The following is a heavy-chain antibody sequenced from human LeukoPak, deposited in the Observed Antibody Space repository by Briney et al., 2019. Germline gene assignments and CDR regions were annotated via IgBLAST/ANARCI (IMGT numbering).Heavy chain of an antibody. CDR3: AKESGTGNFDY. CDR1: EFTFRNYW. CDR2: INEDGSVK. J-gene: IGHJ4*02. Sequence: GGSLRLSCAASEFTFRNYWLSWVRQAPGKGLEWVANINEDGSVKNYVASVKGRFTISRDNAKNSLYLQMSSLRAEDTAVYYCAKESGTGNFDYWGQGTQVTVSS. V-gene: IGHV3-7*01. D-gene: IGHD1-14*01.